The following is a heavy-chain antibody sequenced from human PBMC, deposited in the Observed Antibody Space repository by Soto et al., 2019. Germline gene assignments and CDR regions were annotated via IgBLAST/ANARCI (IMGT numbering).Heavy chain of an antibody. CDR3: ARAGSPFHSDSTGYWGFDY. J-gene: IGHJ4*02. CDR2: IYSSGTT. V-gene: IGHV3-53*01. CDR1: GFTFSDHQ. Sequence: EVQLVESGGDLIQPGGSLRLSCAASGFTFSDHQMNWVRQAPGRGLEWVSVIYSSGTTYYGDSVKGRFTISRDNSKNTLYLQMNSLRTEDTALYYCARAGSPFHSDSTGYWGFDYWGQGTLVTVSS. D-gene: IGHD3-9*01.